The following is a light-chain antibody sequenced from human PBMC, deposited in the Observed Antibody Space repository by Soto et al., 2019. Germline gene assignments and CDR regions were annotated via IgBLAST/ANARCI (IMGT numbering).Light chain of an antibody. V-gene: IGLV2-18*02. J-gene: IGLJ1*01. CDR3: CSHSASYTFV. CDR1: STDFVSYNR. Sequence: QSALAQPPSVSGSPGQSVTISCTGTSTDFVSYNRVSWYQQPPGTAPKLIIYEASNRPSGVPDRFSGSKSGNTASLTISGLQAEDEADYYCCSHSASYTFVFGTGTKVTVL. CDR2: EAS.